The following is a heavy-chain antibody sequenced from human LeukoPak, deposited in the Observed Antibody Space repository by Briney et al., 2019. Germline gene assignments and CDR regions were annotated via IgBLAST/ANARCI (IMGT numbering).Heavy chain of an antibody. J-gene: IGHJ4*02. CDR3: ARGGDGDILTGLVFDY. D-gene: IGHD3-9*01. Sequence: ASVKVSCKSSGYRFTSYGISWVRQAPGQGLEWMGWMSAYNGNTNYAQKLQGRVTMTTDTSTGTAYMELRSLRSDDTAVYYCARGGDGDILTGLVFDYWGQGTLVTVSS. V-gene: IGHV1-18*01. CDR1: GYRFTSYG. CDR2: MSAYNGNT.